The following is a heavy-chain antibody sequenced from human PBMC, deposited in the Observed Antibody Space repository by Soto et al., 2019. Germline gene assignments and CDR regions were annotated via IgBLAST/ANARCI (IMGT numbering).Heavy chain of an antibody. CDR2: IKSKTDGGTT. CDR3: TTLYCSGGSCYWDWYFDL. CDR1: GFTFSNAW. J-gene: IGHJ2*01. Sequence: PGGSLRLSCAASGFTFSNAWMSWVRQAPGKGLEWVGRIKSKTDGGTTDYAAPVKGRFTISRDDSKNTLYLQMNSLKTEDTAVYYCTTLYCSGGSCYWDWYFDLWGRGTLVTVSS. V-gene: IGHV3-15*01. D-gene: IGHD2-15*01.